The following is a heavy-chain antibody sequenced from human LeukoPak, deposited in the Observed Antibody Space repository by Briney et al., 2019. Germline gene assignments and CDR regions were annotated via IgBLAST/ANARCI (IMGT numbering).Heavy chain of an antibody. Sequence: GGSLRLSCAASGFTVSDYCMTCVRQAPGKGREWVGVIRNKGYGGTTEYAASVKGRFTISRDDSEGIAWLQMNSLKTEDTAVYYCVRYVVAYRVLDIWGQGTTVTVSS. D-gene: IGHD2-21*01. V-gene: IGHV3-71*01. CDR1: GFTVSDYC. J-gene: IGHJ3*02. CDR3: VRYVVAYRVLDI. CDR2: IRNKGYGGTT.